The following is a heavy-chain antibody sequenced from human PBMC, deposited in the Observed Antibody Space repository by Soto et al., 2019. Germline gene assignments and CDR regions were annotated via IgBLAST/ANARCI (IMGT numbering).Heavy chain of an antibody. Sequence: QVQLQESGPGLVKPSQTLSRTCTVSGGSISSGGYYWSWIRQHPGKGLEWIGYIYYSGSTYYNPSLKSRVTISVDTSKNQFSLKLSSVTAADTAVYYCAVLLWFGELTRYFDYWGQGTLVTVSS. D-gene: IGHD3-10*01. CDR3: AVLLWFGELTRYFDY. CDR1: GGSISSGGYY. V-gene: IGHV4-31*03. CDR2: IYYSGST. J-gene: IGHJ4*02.